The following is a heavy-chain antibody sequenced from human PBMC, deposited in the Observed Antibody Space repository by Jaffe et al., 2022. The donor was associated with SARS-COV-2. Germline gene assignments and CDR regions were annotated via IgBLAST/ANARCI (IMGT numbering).Heavy chain of an antibody. CDR3: SQGALKPWDDTFDI. V-gene: IGHV1-3*01. CDR1: EYTFTTYA. D-gene: IGHD1-26*01. Sequence: QVQLVQSGAEVKKPGASVKVSCKASEYTFTTYAMHWVRQAPGQRLEWMGWINAGNGDTRYSQKFQDRVTITGDTSANTAYMELSSLRSEDTAVYYCSQGALKPWDDTFDIWGQGTMVTVSS. J-gene: IGHJ3*02. CDR2: INAGNGDT.